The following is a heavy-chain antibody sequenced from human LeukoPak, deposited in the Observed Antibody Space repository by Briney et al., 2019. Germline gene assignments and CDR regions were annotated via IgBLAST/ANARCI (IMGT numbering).Heavy chain of an antibody. CDR3: ARLGSIAAAGTPDY. J-gene: IGHJ4*02. CDR1: GFIFSDYY. V-gene: IGHV3-11*06. D-gene: IGHD6-13*01. Sequence: GGSLRLSCAASGFIFSDYYMSWIRQAPGKGLEWVSYISSSSTYTTYADSVKGRFTISRDNAKNSLYLQMNSLRGEDTAVYYCARLGSIAAAGTPDYWGQGTLVTVSS. CDR2: ISSSSTYT.